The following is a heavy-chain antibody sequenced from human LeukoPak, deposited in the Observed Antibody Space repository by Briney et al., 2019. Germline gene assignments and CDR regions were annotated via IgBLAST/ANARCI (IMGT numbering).Heavy chain of an antibody. CDR1: GDSIYTYY. CDR3: ARTAHQCDH. V-gene: IGHV4-59*01. Sequence: PSETLSLTCTVSGDSIYTYYWSWIRQPPGKGLEYIGYIYHSGDTYYNPSLKSRVTTSLDTSNNQFSLRLSSVTAMDTAVYYCARTAHQCDHWGQGILVSVSS. CDR2: IYHSGDT. J-gene: IGHJ4*02.